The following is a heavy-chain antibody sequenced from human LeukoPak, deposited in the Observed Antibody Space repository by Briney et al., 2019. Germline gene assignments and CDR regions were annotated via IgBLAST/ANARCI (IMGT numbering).Heavy chain of an antibody. V-gene: IGHV3-21*01. CDR1: GFTFSSYS. D-gene: IGHD3-9*01. Sequence: PGGSLRLSCAASGFTFSSYSMNWVRQAPGKGLEWVSSISSSSSYIYYADSVKGRFTISRDNAKNSLYLQMNSLRAEDTAVYYCARRGIRYFDWLGEFDYWGRGTLVTVSS. CDR2: ISSSSSYI. J-gene: IGHJ4*02. CDR3: ARRGIRYFDWLGEFDY.